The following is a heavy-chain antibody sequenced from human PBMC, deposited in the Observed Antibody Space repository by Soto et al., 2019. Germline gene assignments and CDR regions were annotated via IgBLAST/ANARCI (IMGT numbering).Heavy chain of an antibody. CDR1: GYTFTGYY. CDR2: ISAYNGNT. Sequence: ASVKVSCKASGYTFTGYYMHWVRQAPGQGLEWMGWISAYNGNTHYSQKLQGRVTMTTDTSTSTAYMEVRSLRSNDTAMYYCTRRNCISINCNTKQGFDPWGQGTLVTVSS. CDR3: TRRNCISINCNTKQGFDP. J-gene: IGHJ5*02. D-gene: IGHD2-2*01. V-gene: IGHV1-18*04.